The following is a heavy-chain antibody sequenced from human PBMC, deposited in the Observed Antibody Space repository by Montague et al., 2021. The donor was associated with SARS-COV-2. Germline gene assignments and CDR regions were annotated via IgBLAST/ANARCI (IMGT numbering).Heavy chain of an antibody. Sequence: SLRLSCAASGFTFDDYAMHWVRQAPGKGLEWVSGISWNSGSIGYADSVKGRFTISRGNAKNSLYLQMNSLRAEDTALYYCAKDINSYGEYYFDYWGQGTLVNVSS. J-gene: IGHJ4*02. CDR1: GFTFDDYA. V-gene: IGHV3-9*01. CDR2: ISWNSGSI. D-gene: IGHD5-18*01. CDR3: AKDINSYGEYYFDY.